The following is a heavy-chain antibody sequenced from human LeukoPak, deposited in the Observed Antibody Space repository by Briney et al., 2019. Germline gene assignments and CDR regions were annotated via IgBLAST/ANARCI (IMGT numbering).Heavy chain of an antibody. V-gene: IGHV3-9*01. J-gene: IGHJ4*02. CDR3: ARDPEYYGSGSHDY. CDR1: GFIFHNYA. D-gene: IGHD3-10*01. Sequence: GGSLRLSCAASGFIFHNYAMRWVRQAPGKGLEWVSSVCWNRDIIAYAAPVRGGSTFSRTTAKNTLHLRRNIRTAETTAGYYGARDPEYYGSGSHDYWGQGTLVTVSS. CDR2: VCWNRDII.